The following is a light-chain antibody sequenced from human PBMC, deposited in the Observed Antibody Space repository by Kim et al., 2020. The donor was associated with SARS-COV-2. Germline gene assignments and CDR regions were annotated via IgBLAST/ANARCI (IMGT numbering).Light chain of an antibody. V-gene: IGKV3-20*01. CDR2: SAS. Sequence: SSSYLAWYQQRPGQAPRLLIYSASSRATVIPDRFTGSGSGTDFTLTISRLEPEDFAVYYCQQYISSPTFGQGTKVDIK. J-gene: IGKJ1*01. CDR1: SSSY. CDR3: QQYISSPT.